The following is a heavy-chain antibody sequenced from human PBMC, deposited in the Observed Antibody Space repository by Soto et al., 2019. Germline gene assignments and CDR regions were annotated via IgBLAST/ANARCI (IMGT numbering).Heavy chain of an antibody. J-gene: IGHJ4*02. CDR3: ASGRYGDY. Sequence: QVHLVQSGAEVKKPGASVKVSCKGSGYDFTTYGITWVRQAPGQGLEWMAWISAHNGNTDYAPKLQGRVTVTRDTSTSTAYMELRSLRSDDAAVYYCASGRYGDYWGQGALVTVSS. CDR2: ISAHNGNT. V-gene: IGHV1-18*01. D-gene: IGHD1-26*01. CDR1: GYDFTTYG.